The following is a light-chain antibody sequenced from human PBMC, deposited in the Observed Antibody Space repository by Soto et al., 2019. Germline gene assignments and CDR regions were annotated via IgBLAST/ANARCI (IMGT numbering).Light chain of an antibody. CDR2: LGS. CDR1: QNLLHSNGYNY. J-gene: IGKJ5*01. CDR3: MQALQTPIT. Sequence: DIVLTPSPLSLPVTPGEPASISCRSSQNLLHSNGYNYLDWYLQKPGQSPQLLIYLGSTWACGVPDRFSGSGSGTEFTLKISRVEAEDVGVYYCMQALQTPITFGQGTRLEIK. V-gene: IGKV2-28*01.